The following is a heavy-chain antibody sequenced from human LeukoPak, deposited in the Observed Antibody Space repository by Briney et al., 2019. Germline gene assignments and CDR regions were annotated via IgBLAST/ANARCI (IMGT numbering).Heavy chain of an antibody. J-gene: IGHJ4*02. CDR3: AKAKYSSSSDLLDY. D-gene: IGHD6-6*01. V-gene: IGHV3-48*01. CDR2: IGSTGVTI. CDR1: GFTFSSYS. Sequence: GGSLRLSCAASGFTFSSYSMNWVRQAPGKGLEWVSYIGSTGVTIYYADSVKGRFTISRDISKNTLFLQMNSLRADDTAVYYCAKAKYSSSSDLLDYWGQGTLVTVSS.